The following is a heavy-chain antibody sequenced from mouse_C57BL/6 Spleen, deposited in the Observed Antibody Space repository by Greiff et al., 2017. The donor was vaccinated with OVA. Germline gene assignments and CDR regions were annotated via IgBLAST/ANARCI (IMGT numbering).Heavy chain of an antibody. CDR1: GFTFSDYG. CDR2: ISSGSSTI. V-gene: IGHV5-17*01. CDR3: ARETVDY. Sequence: DVHLVESGGGLVKPGGSLKLSCAASGFTFSDYGMHWVRQAPEKGLEWVAYISSGSSTIYYADTVKGRFTISRDNAKNTLFLQMTSLGSEDTAMYYCARETVDYWGQGTTLTVSS. J-gene: IGHJ2*01. D-gene: IGHD4-1*01.